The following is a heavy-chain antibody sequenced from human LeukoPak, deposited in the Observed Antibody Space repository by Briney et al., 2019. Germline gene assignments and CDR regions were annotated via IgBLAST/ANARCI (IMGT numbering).Heavy chain of an antibody. J-gene: IGHJ6*03. CDR1: GFTFRNHG. Sequence: GGSLRLSCAASGFTFRNHGMHWVRQAPGKGLEWVAIIWSDGINRYYADSVKGRFTISRDESKDTLFLQMNTLTTEDTALYYCAKDWGGSRYYIDVWGRGTLVTVSS. V-gene: IGHV3-30*02. D-gene: IGHD5-18*01. CDR2: IWSDGINR. CDR3: AKDWGGSRYYIDV.